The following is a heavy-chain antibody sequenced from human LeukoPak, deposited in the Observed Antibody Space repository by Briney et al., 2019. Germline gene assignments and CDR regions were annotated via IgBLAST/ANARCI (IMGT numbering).Heavy chain of an antibody. J-gene: IGHJ4*02. CDR1: GGSISSYY. V-gene: IGHV4-59*01. CDR3: ARGVPAAAILLVD. CDR2: IYYSGST. Sequence: ASETLSLTCTVSGGSISSYYWSWIRQPPGKGLEWIGYIYYSGSTNYNPSLKSRVTISVDTSKNQFSLKLSSVTAADTAVYYCARGVPAAAILLVDWGQGTLVTVSS. D-gene: IGHD2-2*01.